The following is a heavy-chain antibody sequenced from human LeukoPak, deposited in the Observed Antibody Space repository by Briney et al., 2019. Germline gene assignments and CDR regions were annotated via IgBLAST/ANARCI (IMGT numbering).Heavy chain of an antibody. CDR1: GFTFSSYG. J-gene: IGHJ4*02. CDR2: ISYDGSNK. D-gene: IGHD3-10*01. Sequence: GRSLRLSCAASGFTFSSYGMHWVRQAPGKGLEWVAVISYDGSNKYYADSVKGRFTISRDNSKNTLYLQMNSLRAEDTAVYYCAKAPGRVLLWFGEFIDYWGQGTLVTVSS. V-gene: IGHV3-30*18. CDR3: AKAPGRVLLWFGEFIDY.